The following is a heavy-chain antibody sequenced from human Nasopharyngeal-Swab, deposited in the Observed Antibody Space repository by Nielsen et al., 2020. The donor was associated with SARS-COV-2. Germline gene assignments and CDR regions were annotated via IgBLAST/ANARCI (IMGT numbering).Heavy chain of an antibody. J-gene: IGHJ4*02. Sequence: VRQPPGKGLEWIGYIYYSGSTKYNPSLKSRVTISVDTSKNQFSLKLSSVTAADTAVYYCAGFPYCSGGSCSNDYWGQGTLVTVSS. D-gene: IGHD2-15*01. CDR3: AGFPYCSGGSCSNDY. V-gene: IGHV4-59*12. CDR2: IYYSGST.